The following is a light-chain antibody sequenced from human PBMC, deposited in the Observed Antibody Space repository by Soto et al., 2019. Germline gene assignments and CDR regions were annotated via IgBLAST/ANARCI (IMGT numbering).Light chain of an antibody. V-gene: IGKV3-15*01. CDR1: QSVSSN. J-gene: IGKJ2*01. CDR2: GAS. CDR3: QQYNNWPPYT. Sequence: EIVMTQSPATLSVSAGESATLSCRASQSVSSNLAWYQQKPGQAPRLLIYGASTRATGIPARFSGSGSGTEFTLTISSLQSADFAVYYCQQYNNWPPYTFGQGTKLEIK.